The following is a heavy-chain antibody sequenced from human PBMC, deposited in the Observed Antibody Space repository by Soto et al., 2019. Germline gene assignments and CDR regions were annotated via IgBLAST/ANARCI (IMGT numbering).Heavy chain of an antibody. CDR3: ANLWFGEIIDY. J-gene: IGHJ4*02. CDR1: GGSISSSSYY. CDR2: IYYSGCT. V-gene: IGHV4-39*01. Sequence: QLQLQESGPGLVKPSETLSLTCTVSGGSISSSSYYWGWIRQPPGKGLEWIGSIYYSGCTYNNPTLKSRVTISVDTFKNQFSLKLSSVTAADTAVYYCANLWFGEIIDYWGQGTLVTVSS. D-gene: IGHD3-10*01.